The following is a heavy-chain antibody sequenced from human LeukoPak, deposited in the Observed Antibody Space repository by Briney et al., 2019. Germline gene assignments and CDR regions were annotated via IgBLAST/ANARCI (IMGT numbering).Heavy chain of an antibody. CDR3: ARDKAGGPTDY. V-gene: IGHV1-69*04. CDR2: IIPILGIA. Sequence: REASVTVSCKASGGTFSSYAISWVRQAPGQGLEWMGRIIPILGIANYAQKFQGRVTITADKSTSTAYMELSSLRSEDTAVYYCARDKAGGPTDYWGQGTLVTVSS. CDR1: GGTFSSYA. D-gene: IGHD3-16*01. J-gene: IGHJ4*02.